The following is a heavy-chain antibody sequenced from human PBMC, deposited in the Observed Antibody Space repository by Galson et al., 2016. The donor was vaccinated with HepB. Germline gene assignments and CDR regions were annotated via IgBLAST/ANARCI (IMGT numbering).Heavy chain of an antibody. CDR2: NYTSGST. CDR3: ARAALEWLPDLYYFDY. V-gene: IGHV4-4*07. J-gene: IGHJ4*02. CDR1: GGSISSYY. Sequence: SETLSLTCTVSGGSISSYYWSWIRQPAGKGLEWIGRNYTSGSTNYNPSLKSRVTMSVDTSKNQFSLKLSSVTAADTAVYYCARAALEWLPDLYYFDYWGQGVLVTVSS. D-gene: IGHD3-3*01.